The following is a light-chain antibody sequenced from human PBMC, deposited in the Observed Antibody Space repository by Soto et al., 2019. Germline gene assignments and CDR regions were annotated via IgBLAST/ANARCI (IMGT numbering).Light chain of an antibody. Sequence: DIQLTQSPSSLSASVGDRVTITCQASQDINNYLVWYQQKPGKAPKFLIFDASILETGVPSRFRGSGSGTDFTFTINSLQPEDIATYYCQQYHNLPRTFGQGTNVDIK. V-gene: IGKV1-33*01. CDR1: QDINNY. J-gene: IGKJ1*01. CDR3: QQYHNLPRT. CDR2: DAS.